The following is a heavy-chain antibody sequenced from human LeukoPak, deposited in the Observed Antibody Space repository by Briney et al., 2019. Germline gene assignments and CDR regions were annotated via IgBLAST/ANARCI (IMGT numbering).Heavy chain of an antibody. V-gene: IGHV3-23*01. CDR3: AKEGCSSTSCYRARDNMDV. CDR2: ISGSGGST. CDR1: GFTFSSYA. D-gene: IGHD2-2*02. J-gene: IGHJ6*03. Sequence: PGGSLGLSCAASGFTFSSYAMSWVRQAPGKGLGWVSAISGSGGSTYYADSVKGRFTISRDNSKNTLYLQMNSLRAEDTAVYYCAKEGCSSTSCYRARDNMDVWGKGTTVTVSS.